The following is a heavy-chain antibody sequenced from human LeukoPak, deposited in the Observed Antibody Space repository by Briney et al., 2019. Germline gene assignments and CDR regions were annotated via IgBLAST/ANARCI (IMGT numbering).Heavy chain of an antibody. Sequence: SETLSLTCAVYGGSFSGYYWSWIRQPPGKGLGWIGEINHSGSTNYNPSLKSRVTISVDTSKNQFSLKLSSVTAADTAVYYCARGRVVGATRHGFDPWGQGTLVTVSS. V-gene: IGHV4-34*01. CDR3: ARGRVVGATRHGFDP. CDR2: INHSGST. J-gene: IGHJ5*02. CDR1: GGSFSGYY. D-gene: IGHD1-26*01.